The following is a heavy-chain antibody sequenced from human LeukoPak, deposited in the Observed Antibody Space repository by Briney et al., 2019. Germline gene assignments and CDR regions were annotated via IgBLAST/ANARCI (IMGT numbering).Heavy chain of an antibody. CDR1: GGSISSGGYS. CDR3: ARDYYGSGSYYAFDI. CDR2: IYHSGSA. V-gene: IGHV4-30-2*01. J-gene: IGHJ3*02. Sequence: SETLSLTCAVSGGSISSGGYSWRWIRQPPGKGLEWIAYIYHSGSAYYNPSLKSRVTISVDRSKNQFSLKLSSVTAADTAVYYCARDYYGSGSYYAFDIWGQGTMVTVSS. D-gene: IGHD3-10*01.